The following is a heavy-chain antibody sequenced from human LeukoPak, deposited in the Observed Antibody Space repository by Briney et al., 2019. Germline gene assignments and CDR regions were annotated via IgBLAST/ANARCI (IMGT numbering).Heavy chain of an antibody. CDR1: GYTFTSYY. CDR3: ATQTNPIPAASIDY. J-gene: IGHJ4*02. V-gene: IGHV1-2*02. D-gene: IGHD2-2*01. Sequence: ASVKVSCKASGYTFTSYYMHWVRQAPGQGLEWMGWINPNSGGTNYAQKFQGRVTMTRDTSISTAYMELSRLRSDDTAVYYCATQTNPIPAASIDYWGQGTLVTVSS. CDR2: INPNSGGT.